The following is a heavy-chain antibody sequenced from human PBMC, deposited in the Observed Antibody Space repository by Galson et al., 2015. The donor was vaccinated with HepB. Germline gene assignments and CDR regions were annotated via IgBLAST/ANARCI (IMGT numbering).Heavy chain of an antibody. J-gene: IGHJ4*02. V-gene: IGHV3-73*01. D-gene: IGHD6-19*01. CDR1: GFSFSASA. Sequence: SLRLSCAVSGFSFSASAMDWVRQASGKGLEWIGRIRNKANNYTTSYAESVKGRFTISRDDSKSTAYLLINSLKTDDTGMYYCTSGIAVTGNTYFAYWGQGTLVSVSS. CDR3: TSGIAVTGNTYFAY. CDR2: IRNKANNYTT.